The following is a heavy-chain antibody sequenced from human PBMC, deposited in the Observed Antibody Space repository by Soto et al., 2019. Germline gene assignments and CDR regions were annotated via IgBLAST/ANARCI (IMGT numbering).Heavy chain of an antibody. CDR3: ARVVNDILTGPFPVDYYYGMDV. V-gene: IGHV4-30-4*01. Sequence: SETLSLTCTVSGGSISSGDYYWSWIRQPPGKGLEWIGYIYYSGSTYYNPSLKSRVTISVDTSKNQFSLKLSSVTAADTAVYYCARVVNDILTGPFPVDYYYGMDVWGQGTTVTVSS. D-gene: IGHD3-9*01. CDR1: GGSISSGDYY. J-gene: IGHJ6*02. CDR2: IYYSGST.